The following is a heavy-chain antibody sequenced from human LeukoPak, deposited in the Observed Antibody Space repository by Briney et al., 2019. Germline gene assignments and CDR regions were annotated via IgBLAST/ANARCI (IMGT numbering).Heavy chain of an antibody. CDR1: GGTFSSYA. CDR3: ASPTRYSSSWFLLY. Sequence: EASVKVSCXASGGTFSSYAISWVRRAPGQGLEWMGGIIPIFGTANYAQKFQGRVTITTDESTSTAYMELSSLRSEDTAVYYCASPTRYSSSWFLLYWGQGTLVTVSS. CDR2: IIPIFGTA. V-gene: IGHV1-69*05. J-gene: IGHJ4*02. D-gene: IGHD6-13*01.